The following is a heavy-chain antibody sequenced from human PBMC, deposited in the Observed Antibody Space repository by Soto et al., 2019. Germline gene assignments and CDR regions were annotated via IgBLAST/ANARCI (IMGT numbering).Heavy chain of an antibody. CDR3: ARRFCSGGNCYYSHFDY. CDR2: IYYSGST. J-gene: IGHJ4*02. Sequence: LSLTCTVSGDSIRSGGHYWSWIRQHPGKGLEWIGFIYYSGSTFYNASLKSRLTISVDTSKNQFSLKLSSVTAADTAVYYCARRFCSGGNCYYSHFDYWGQGTLVTVSS. CDR1: GDSIRSGGHY. D-gene: IGHD2-15*01. V-gene: IGHV4-31*03.